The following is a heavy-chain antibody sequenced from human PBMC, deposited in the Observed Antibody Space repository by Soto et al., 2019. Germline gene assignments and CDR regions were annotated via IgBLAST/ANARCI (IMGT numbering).Heavy chain of an antibody. CDR3: ARVDYYGSGSSTYQDY. J-gene: IGHJ4*02. V-gene: IGHV1-18*01. CDR1: GYTFTSYG. D-gene: IGHD3-10*01. CDR2: ISAYNGNT. Sequence: QVQLVQSGAEVKKPGASVKVSCKASGYTFTSYGISWVRQAPGQGLEWMGWISAYNGNTNYAQKLQGRVTMTTDTSTSTAYKELRSLRSDDTAVYYCARVDYYGSGSSTYQDYWGQGTLVTVSS.